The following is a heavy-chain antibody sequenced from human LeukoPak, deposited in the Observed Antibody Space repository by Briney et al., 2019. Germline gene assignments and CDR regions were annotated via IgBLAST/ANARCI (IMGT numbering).Heavy chain of an antibody. Sequence: GGSLRLSCAASGFTFANYAMSWVRQAPGKGLEWVSALTPAGTTFYADIVKGRFSVPRDNSKNTLSLQMNSLRAEDTAVYYCARVDKRGQPLVLGYWGQGTLVTVSS. CDR3: ARVDKRGQPLVLGY. V-gene: IGHV3-23*01. CDR2: LTPAGTT. CDR1: GFTFANYA. D-gene: IGHD6-13*01. J-gene: IGHJ4*02.